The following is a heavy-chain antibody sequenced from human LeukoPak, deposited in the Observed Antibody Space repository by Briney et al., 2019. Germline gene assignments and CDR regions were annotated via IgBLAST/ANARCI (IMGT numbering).Heavy chain of an antibody. J-gene: IGHJ4*02. V-gene: IGHV5-51*01. CDR1: GYNFPNYW. Sequence: GESLKISCKGSGYNFPNYWIGWVRQLPGKGLEWMGIIYPRASDTRYSPSFQGHVVISVDKSINTAYLQLSSLKVSDSAVYFCTRRGFDLWGQGTQVTVSS. CDR3: TRRGFDL. CDR2: IYPRASDT.